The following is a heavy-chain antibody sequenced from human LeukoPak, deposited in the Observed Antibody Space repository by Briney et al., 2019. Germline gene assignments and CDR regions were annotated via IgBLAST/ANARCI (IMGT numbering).Heavy chain of an antibody. V-gene: IGHV3-30*03. CDR3: AREFRGSYGRGCLDY. CDR2: ISYDGGNK. J-gene: IGHJ4*02. CDR1: GFTFSSYD. Sequence: GGSLRLSCAASGFTFSSYDMQWVRQAPGKGLEWVAVISYDGGNKFYADSVKGRFTISRDNSKNTLYLQMNSLRAEDTAVYYCAREFRGSYGRGCLDYWGQGTLVTVSS. D-gene: IGHD1-26*01.